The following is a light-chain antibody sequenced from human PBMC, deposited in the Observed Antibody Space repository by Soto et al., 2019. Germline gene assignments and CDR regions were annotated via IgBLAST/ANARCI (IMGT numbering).Light chain of an antibody. Sequence: ELVLTQSPATLSVSAGGTVTLSCRASQSIRTNVAWYQQIPGQAPRLLVYGASTRATGVPARFSASGSGTDFTLTISRLEPEDFAVYYCQQYGRSPFTFGPGTKVDIK. V-gene: IGKV3-20*01. J-gene: IGKJ3*01. CDR3: QQYGRSPFT. CDR1: QSIRTN. CDR2: GAS.